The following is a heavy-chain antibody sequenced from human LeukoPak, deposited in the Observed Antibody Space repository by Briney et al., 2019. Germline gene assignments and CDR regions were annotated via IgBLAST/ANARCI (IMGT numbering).Heavy chain of an antibody. CDR3: ARVSSSSWPEYFQH. J-gene: IGHJ1*01. CDR2: MNPNSGNT. CDR1: GYTFTSYD. Sequence: ASLKVSCKASGYTFTSYDINWVRQATGQGLEWMGWMNPNSGNTGYAQKFQGRVTMTRNTSIRTAYMELSSLRSEDTAVYYCARVSSSSWPEYFQHWGQGTLVTVSS. D-gene: IGHD6-13*01. V-gene: IGHV1-8*01.